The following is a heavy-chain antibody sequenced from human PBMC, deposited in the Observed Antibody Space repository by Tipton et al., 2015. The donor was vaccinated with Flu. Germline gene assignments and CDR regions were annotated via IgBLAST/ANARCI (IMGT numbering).Heavy chain of an antibody. CDR3: SRDFCSGGFCYPDY. CDR1: GDSISSYH. Sequence: TLSLTCTVSGDSISSYHWCWIRQPPGKGLEWIGRIYTTGSTTYNPSLKSRVTISLDTSKNQFSLKLSSVTAADTAVYYCSRDFCSGGFCYPDYWGQGTLVTVSS. CDR2: IYTTGST. D-gene: IGHD2-15*01. J-gene: IGHJ4*02. V-gene: IGHV4-4*09.